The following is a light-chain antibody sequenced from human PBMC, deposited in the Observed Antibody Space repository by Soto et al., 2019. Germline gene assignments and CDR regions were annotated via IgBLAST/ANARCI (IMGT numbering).Light chain of an antibody. CDR3: CSYAGTRTHTV. Sequence: QSALTQPASVSGSPGQSITISCTGTSSDVGSYNLVSWYQQHPGKAPKLMISEVSKRPSGISDRFSGSKSGSTASLTSSGLQAEDEADYYCCSYAGTRTHTVFGGGTQLTVL. CDR1: SSDVGSYNL. J-gene: IGLJ7*01. CDR2: EVS. V-gene: IGLV2-23*02.